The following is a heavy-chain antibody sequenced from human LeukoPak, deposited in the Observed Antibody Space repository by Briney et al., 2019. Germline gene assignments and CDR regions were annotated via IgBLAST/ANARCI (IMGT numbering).Heavy chain of an antibody. V-gene: IGHV3-74*01. CDR3: ATEATLGH. D-gene: IGHD7-27*01. Sequence: PPGGSLRLSCAASGFTFSSYWMHWVRQVPGKGLVWVSRINADGSTTTYADSVKGRFIISRANAKNTVYLQMNSLRPEDTAVYYCATEATLGHWGQGTLVTVPS. CDR2: INADGSTT. J-gene: IGHJ4*02. CDR1: GFTFSSYW.